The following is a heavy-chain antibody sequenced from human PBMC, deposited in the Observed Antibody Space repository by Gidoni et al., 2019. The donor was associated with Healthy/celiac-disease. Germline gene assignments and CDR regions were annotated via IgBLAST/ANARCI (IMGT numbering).Heavy chain of an antibody. CDR3: ARVVPAASRKWFDP. J-gene: IGHJ5*02. CDR1: GGSVSSGSYY. V-gene: IGHV4-61*01. D-gene: IGHD2-2*01. CDR2: IYYSGST. Sequence: QVQLQESGPGLVKPSETLSLPCTVSGGSVSSGSYYWSWIRQPPGKGLEWIGYIYYSGSTNYNPSLKSRVTISVDTSKNQFSLKLSSVTAADTAVYYCARVVPAASRKWFDPWGQGTLVTVSS.